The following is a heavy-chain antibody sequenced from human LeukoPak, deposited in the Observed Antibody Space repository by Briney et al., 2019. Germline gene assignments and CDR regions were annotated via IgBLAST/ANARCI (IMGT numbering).Heavy chain of an antibody. CDR1: GYTFTGYY. Sequence: ASVKVSCKASGYTFTGYYMHWVRQAPGQGLEWMGWINPNSGGTNYAQKFQGRVTMTRDTSISTAYMELSRLRPDDTAVYYCARVTVAGYFDYWGQGTLVPVSS. CDR2: INPNSGGT. CDR3: ARVTVAGYFDY. D-gene: IGHD6-19*01. J-gene: IGHJ4*02. V-gene: IGHV1-2*02.